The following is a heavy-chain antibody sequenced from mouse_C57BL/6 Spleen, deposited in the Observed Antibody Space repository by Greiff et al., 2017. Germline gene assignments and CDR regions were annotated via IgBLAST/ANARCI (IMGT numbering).Heavy chain of an antibody. CDR2: INPSNGGT. Sequence: QVQLQQPGTELVKPGASVKLSCKASGYTFTSYWMHWVKQRPGQGLEWIGNINPSNGGTNYNEKFKSKATLTVDKSSSTAYMQLSSLTSEDSAVYYCARSHSYYYGSSYVCFYAMDYWGQGTSVTVSS. D-gene: IGHD1-1*01. CDR3: ARSHSYYYGSSYVCFYAMDY. J-gene: IGHJ4*01. CDR1: GYTFTSYW. V-gene: IGHV1-53*01.